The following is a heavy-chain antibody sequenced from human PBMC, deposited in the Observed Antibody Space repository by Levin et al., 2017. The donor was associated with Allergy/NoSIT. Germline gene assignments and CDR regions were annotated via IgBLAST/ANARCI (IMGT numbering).Heavy chain of an antibody. CDR1: GYSFTSYW. CDR3: ARLLSIAAAGAHWFAS. Sequence: KVSCKGSGYSFTSYWIGWVRQIPGKGLEWMGIIYPADSDTKYSPSFQGQVTISADKSITTAYLQWTSLKASDSAMYYCARLLSIAAAGAHWFASWGQGTLVTVSS. D-gene: IGHD6-13*01. J-gene: IGHJ5*01. CDR2: IYPADSDT. V-gene: IGHV5-51*01.